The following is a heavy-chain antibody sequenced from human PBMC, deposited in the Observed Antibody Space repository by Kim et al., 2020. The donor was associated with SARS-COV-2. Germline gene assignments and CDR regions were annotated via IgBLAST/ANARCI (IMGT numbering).Heavy chain of an antibody. CDR3: VRTYDNGYYFYFDH. J-gene: IGHJ4*02. V-gene: IGHV3-11*03. CDR2: VSGSSDDI. Sequence: GGSLRLSCAASRFSFSDFYMSWIRQAPGGGLEWVSYVSGSSDDINYADSVQGRFTISRDNAKNSLYLQMNNLRAEDTAVYYWVRTYDNGYYFYFDHRGPG. CDR1: RFSFSDFY. D-gene: IGHD5-12*01.